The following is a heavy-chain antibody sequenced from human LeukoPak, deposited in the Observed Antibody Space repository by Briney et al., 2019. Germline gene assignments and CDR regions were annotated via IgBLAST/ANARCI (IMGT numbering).Heavy chain of an antibody. CDR3: ARDRGEGLIDY. CDR1: GFTFSDYY. V-gene: IGHV3-11*04. CDR2: ISSSGSTI. J-gene: IGHJ4*02. D-gene: IGHD3-10*01. Sequence: SGGSLRLSCAASGFTFSDYYMSWIRQAPGKGLEWVSYISSSGSTIYYTDSVKGRFTIYRDNAKNSLYLQMNSLRAEDTAVYYCARDRGEGLIDYWGQGTLVTVSS.